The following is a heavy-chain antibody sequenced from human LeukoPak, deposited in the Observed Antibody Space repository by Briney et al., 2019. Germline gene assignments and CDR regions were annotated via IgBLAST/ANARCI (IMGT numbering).Heavy chain of an antibody. J-gene: IGHJ3*02. Sequence: GASVKVSCKASGGTFSSYAISWVRQAPGQGLEWMGRIIPILGIANYAQKFQGRVTITADKSTSTAYMELSSLRSEDTAVYYCARGTSSRWYSHAFDIWGQGTMVTVSS. CDR1: GGTFSSYA. CDR3: ARGTSSRWYSHAFDI. V-gene: IGHV1-69*04. D-gene: IGHD6-13*01. CDR2: IIPILGIA.